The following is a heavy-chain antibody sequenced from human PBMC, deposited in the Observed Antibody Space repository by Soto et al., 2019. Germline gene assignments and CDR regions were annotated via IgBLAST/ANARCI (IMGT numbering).Heavy chain of an antibody. J-gene: IGHJ4*02. CDR3: ARDQGNNWDLDY. Sequence: GGSLRLSCAASGFPFRSYWMQWIRPAPGKGLVWVSWINSDGSSTSYADSGKGRFTISRDNAKNSLYLQMNSLRVEDTAVYYCARDQGNNWDLDYWGQGTQVTVSS. CDR1: GFPFRSYW. V-gene: IGHV3-74*01. D-gene: IGHD1-20*01. CDR2: INSDGSST.